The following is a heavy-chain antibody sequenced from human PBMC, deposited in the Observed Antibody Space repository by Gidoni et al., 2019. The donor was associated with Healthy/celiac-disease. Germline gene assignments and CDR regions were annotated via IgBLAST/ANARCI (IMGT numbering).Heavy chain of an antibody. J-gene: IGHJ6*02. V-gene: IGHV4-30-2*01. CDR2: IYHSGST. CDR3: ARALVRGVIMTDYYYYYGMDV. Sequence: QLQLQESGSGLVKPVQTLSLTCAVSGGSISSGGYSWSWIRQPPVKGLEWIGYIYHSGSTYYHPSLKRRVPISVDRSKNQFSLKLSSVTASDTAVYYCARALVRGVIMTDYYYYYGMDVWGQGTTVTVSS. CDR1: GGSISSGGYS. D-gene: IGHD3-10*01.